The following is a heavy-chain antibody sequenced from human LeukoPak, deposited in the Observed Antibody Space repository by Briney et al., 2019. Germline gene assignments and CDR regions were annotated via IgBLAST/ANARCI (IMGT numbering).Heavy chain of an antibody. V-gene: IGHV4-39*07. CDR2: IYYSGST. CDR3: ARSKDILTGYCFDY. J-gene: IGHJ4*02. Sequence: PSETLSLTCTVSGGSISSSSYYWGWIRQPPGKGLEWIGSIYYSGSTNYNPSLKRRVTISVDTSKNLFSLKLRSVTAADTAVYYCARSKDILTGYCFDYWGQGTLVTVSS. D-gene: IGHD3-9*01. CDR1: GGSISSSSYY.